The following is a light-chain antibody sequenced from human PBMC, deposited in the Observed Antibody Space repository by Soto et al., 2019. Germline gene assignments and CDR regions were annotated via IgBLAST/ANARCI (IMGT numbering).Light chain of an antibody. CDR2: GAS. V-gene: IGKV3-15*01. J-gene: IGKJ1*01. CDR3: QQYKNWPPCT. CDR1: ENLNTN. Sequence: EIVMTQSPGTLSVSPGERATLSCRASENLNTNLAWYQQRPGQAPRLLIYGASTSATGVPARFTGSGSWTDFTLTISRLQFEDFAVYFCQQYKNWPPCTFGQGTKVDI.